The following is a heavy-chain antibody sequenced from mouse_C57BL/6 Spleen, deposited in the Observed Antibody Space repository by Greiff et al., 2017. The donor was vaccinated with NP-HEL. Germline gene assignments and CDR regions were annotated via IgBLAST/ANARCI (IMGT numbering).Heavy chain of an antibody. CDR3: ARWSYDYDSWFAY. Sequence: EVQGVESVAELVRPGASVKLSCTASGFNIKNTYMHWVKQRPEQGLEWIGRIDPANGNTKYAPKFQGKATITADTSSNTAYLQLSSLTSEDTAIYYCARWSYDYDSWFAYWGQGTLVTVSA. D-gene: IGHD2-4*01. J-gene: IGHJ3*01. CDR2: IDPANGNT. V-gene: IGHV14-3*01. CDR1: GFNIKNTY.